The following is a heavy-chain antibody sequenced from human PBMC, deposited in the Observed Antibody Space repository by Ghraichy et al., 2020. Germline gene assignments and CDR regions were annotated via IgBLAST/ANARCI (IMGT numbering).Heavy chain of an antibody. D-gene: IGHD6-19*01. CDR2: IRYDGSNK. J-gene: IGHJ4*02. Sequence: GGSLRLSCAACGFAFHSSGLHSVRPAPCKGLEWVAFIRYDGSNKYYADSVKGRFTISRDNSKNTLYLQMNSLRAEDTAVYYCAKDWAAGYSSGWYPGYWGQGTLVTVSS. CDR3: AKDWAAGYSSGWYPGY. CDR1: GFAFHSSG. V-gene: IGHV3-30*02.